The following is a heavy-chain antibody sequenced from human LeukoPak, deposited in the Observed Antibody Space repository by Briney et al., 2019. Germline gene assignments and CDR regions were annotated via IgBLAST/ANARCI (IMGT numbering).Heavy chain of an antibody. CDR3: ARSKGGAQREYGMDV. D-gene: IGHD1-1*01. Sequence: GGSLRLSCAASGFTFKNYGMNWVCQAPGKGLEWVSSISSGATYIDNADSVKGRFTISRDNAKNSLYLEMNSLRAEDTAVYYCARSKGGAQREYGMDVWGQGTTVNVSS. CDR1: GFTFKNYG. J-gene: IGHJ6*02. V-gene: IGHV3-21*06. CDR2: ISSGATYI.